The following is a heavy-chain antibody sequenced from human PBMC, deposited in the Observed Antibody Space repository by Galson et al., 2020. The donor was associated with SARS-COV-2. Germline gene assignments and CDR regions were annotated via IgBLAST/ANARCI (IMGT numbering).Heavy chain of an antibody. CDR3: ARDQVGWYLDY. J-gene: IGHJ4*02. CDR2: ISYDGSNK. V-gene: IGHV3-30-3*01. D-gene: IGHD6-19*01. CDR1: GFTFSRYA. Sequence: GGSLRLSCAASGFTFSRYAMHWVRQAPGKGLEWVAVISYDGSNKYYADSVKGRFTISRDNSKNTLYLQMNSLRAEDTAVYYCARDQVGWYLDYWGQGTLVTVSS.